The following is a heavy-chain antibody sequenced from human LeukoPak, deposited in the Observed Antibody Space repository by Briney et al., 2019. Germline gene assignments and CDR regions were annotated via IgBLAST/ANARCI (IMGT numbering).Heavy chain of an antibody. CDR2: ISGSGGST. D-gene: IGHD3-22*01. Sequence: GGTLRLSCAASGFTFSSYGMSWVRQAPGKGLEWVSAISGSGGSTYYADSVKGRFTISRDNSKNTLYLQMNSLRAEDTAVYYCAKDTKYYDSSSYYSGWGQGTLVTVSS. V-gene: IGHV3-23*01. CDR3: AKDTKYYDSSSYYSG. J-gene: IGHJ4*02. CDR1: GFTFSSYG.